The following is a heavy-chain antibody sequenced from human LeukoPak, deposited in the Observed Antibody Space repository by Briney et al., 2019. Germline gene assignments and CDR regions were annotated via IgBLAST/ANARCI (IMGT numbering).Heavy chain of an antibody. J-gene: IGHJ4*02. V-gene: IGHV4-59*12. D-gene: IGHD1-26*01. CDR2: IYHSGST. CDR1: GGSISSYY. Sequence: ASETLSLTCTVSGGSISSYYWSWIRQPPGKGLEWIGYIYHSGSTYYNPSLKSRVTISVDRSKNQFSLKLSSVTAADTAVYYCATRTAVGATEFDYWGQGTLVTVSS. CDR3: ATRTAVGATEFDY.